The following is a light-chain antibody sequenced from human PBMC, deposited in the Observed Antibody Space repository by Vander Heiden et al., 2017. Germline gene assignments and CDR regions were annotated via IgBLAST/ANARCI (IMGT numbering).Light chain of an antibody. CDR3: QQYNDWPGT. Sequence: VLTQSPVTLSVSLGERPTISCRASQSVRNNVAWYQQKPGQAPSLLIYHSSAGAASVPARFSGSGSETEFTLTISSLQSEDFAIYYCQQYNDWPGTFGQGTKLEI. CDR1: QSVRNN. CDR2: HSS. V-gene: IGKV3-15*01. J-gene: IGKJ1*01.